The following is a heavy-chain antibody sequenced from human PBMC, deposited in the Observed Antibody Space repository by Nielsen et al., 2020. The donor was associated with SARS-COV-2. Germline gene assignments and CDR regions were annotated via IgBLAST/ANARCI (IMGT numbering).Heavy chain of an antibody. CDR2: TSASGSNT. CDR3: ARGTYGDY. CDR1: GFTFSSFG. Sequence: GESLKISCAASGFTFSSFGMSWVRQAPGKGLEWVSATSASGSNTFYTDSVKGRFTISRDNSGNTLYLQTNGLRAEDTAIYYCARGTYGDYWGQGTLVTVSS. V-gene: IGHV3-23*01. D-gene: IGHD3-16*01. J-gene: IGHJ4*02.